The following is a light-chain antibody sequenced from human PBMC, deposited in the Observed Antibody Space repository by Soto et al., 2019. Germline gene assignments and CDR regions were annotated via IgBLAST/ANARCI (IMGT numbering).Light chain of an antibody. CDR2: GAS. V-gene: IGKV3-15*01. CDR3: YQYDDWPPGYT. J-gene: IGKJ2*01. Sequence: EIVMTQSPATLSVSPGERATLSCRASQSVSNDLAWYQQRLGQAPRLLIHGASTRATGIPARFGGSGSGTEFTLTISSLQSEDFALYYCYQYDDWPPGYTFGHGTKLEI. CDR1: QSVSND.